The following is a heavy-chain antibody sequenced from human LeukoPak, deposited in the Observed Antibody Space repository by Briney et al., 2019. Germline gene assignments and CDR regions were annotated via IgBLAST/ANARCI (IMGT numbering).Heavy chain of an antibody. CDR1: GGSFSGYY. Sequence: PSETLSLTCAVYGGSFSGYYWSWIRQPPGKGLEWIGEINHSGSTNYNPSLKSRVTISVDTARNQFSLKLTSVTAADTAVYFCARDARNYGFWGQGRMVTVSS. CDR2: INHSGST. V-gene: IGHV4-34*01. D-gene: IGHD1-7*01. J-gene: IGHJ3*01. CDR3: ARDARNYGF.